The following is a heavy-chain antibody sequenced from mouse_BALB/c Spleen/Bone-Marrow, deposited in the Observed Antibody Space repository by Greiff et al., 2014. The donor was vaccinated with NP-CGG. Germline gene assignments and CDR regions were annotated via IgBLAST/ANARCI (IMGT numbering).Heavy chain of an antibody. CDR2: ILPGSGNT. J-gene: IGHJ2*01. Sequence: VQLQQSGAELMKPGASVTISCKATGYIFSSYWIEWIKQRPGHGLEWIGEILPGSGNTNYNEKFRDKATFTAETSSNLAYMQLSSLTSEDSAVYYCSRRAHYFGSGLDYWGQGTTLTVSS. V-gene: IGHV1-9*01. CDR1: GYIFSSYW. D-gene: IGHD1-1*01. CDR3: SRRAHYFGSGLDY.